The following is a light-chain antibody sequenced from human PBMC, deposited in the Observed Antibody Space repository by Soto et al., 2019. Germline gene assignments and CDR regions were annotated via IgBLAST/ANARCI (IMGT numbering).Light chain of an antibody. CDR1: QSVSSSY. CDR3: QQYGNSPPYT. J-gene: IGKJ2*01. V-gene: IGKV3-20*01. Sequence: EIVLTQSPGTLSLSPGERATLSCRASQSVSSSYLAWYQQKPGQAPRLLIYGASSRATGIPDRFSGSGSGTDFTLTISRLEPEDFAVYNCQQYGNSPPYTFGQGTKLEIK. CDR2: GAS.